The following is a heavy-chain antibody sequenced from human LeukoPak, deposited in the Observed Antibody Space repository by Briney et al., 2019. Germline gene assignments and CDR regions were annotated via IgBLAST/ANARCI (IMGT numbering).Heavy chain of an antibody. CDR3: AKAGGYFDWLDAFDI. CDR2: INWNGGST. Sequence: GGSLRLSCAASGFTFDDYGMSWVRQAPGKGLEWVSGINWNGGSTGYADSVKGRFTISRDNSKNTLYLQMNSLRAEDTAVYYCAKAGGYFDWLDAFDIWGQGTMVTVSS. D-gene: IGHD3-9*01. CDR1: GFTFDDYG. V-gene: IGHV3-20*04. J-gene: IGHJ3*02.